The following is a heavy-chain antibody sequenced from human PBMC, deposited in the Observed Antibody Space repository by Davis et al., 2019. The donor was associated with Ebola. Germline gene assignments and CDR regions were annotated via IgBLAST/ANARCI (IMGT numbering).Heavy chain of an antibody. CDR3: ARDYFGFYYYGMDV. D-gene: IGHD2/OR15-2a*01. CDR1: GFTFSGFW. J-gene: IGHJ6*02. V-gene: IGHV3-7*03. CDR2: IKQDGSEK. Sequence: GESLKISCAASGFTFSGFWMSWVRQAPGKGLEWVANIKQDGSEKYYVNSVKGRFIISRDNAKNSLYLQMNSLRAEDTAVYYCARDYFGFYYYGMDVWGQGTTVTVSS.